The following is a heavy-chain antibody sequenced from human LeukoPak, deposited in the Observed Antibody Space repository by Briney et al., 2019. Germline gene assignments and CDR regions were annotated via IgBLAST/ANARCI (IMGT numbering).Heavy chain of an antibody. D-gene: IGHD1-26*01. CDR3: ARVTLVGGTLWAFDI. CDR1: GFTFSSTW. J-gene: IGHJ3*02. Sequence: GGSLRLSCAASGFTFSSTWMSWVRQAPGKGLEWVANIKPDGSERYYVDSVKGRFTISRDNAKNSLYLQMNSLRAEDTAVYHCARVTLVGGTLWAFDIWGQGTAVTVS. CDR2: IKPDGSER. V-gene: IGHV3-7*01.